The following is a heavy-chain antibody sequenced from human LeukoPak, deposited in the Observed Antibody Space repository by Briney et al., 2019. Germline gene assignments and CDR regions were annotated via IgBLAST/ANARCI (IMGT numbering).Heavy chain of an antibody. D-gene: IGHD3-22*01. J-gene: IGHJ4*02. V-gene: IGHV1-69*11. Sequence: SVKVSCKASGGTFSTYYAISWVRQAPGQGLEWMGRIIPIVGTANYAQKFQGRVTITADESTSTAYMELSSLRSEDTAVYYCARDSSGYYAAKLDYWGQGTLVTVSS. CDR1: GGTFSTYYA. CDR3: ARDSSGYYAAKLDY. CDR2: IIPIVGTA.